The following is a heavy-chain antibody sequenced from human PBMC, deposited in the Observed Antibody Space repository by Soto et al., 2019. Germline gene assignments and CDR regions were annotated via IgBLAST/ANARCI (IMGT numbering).Heavy chain of an antibody. V-gene: IGHV4-38-2*02. Sequence: TSETLSLTCAVSGYSISSGYYWGWIRQPPGKGLEWIGSLHHSGTTYYNPSLKSRVTISVDTSKNQLSLKLTSVTAADTAVYYCARDLRKYVATIYFDYWGQGALVTVSS. CDR1: GYSISSGYY. D-gene: IGHD5-12*01. CDR3: ARDLRKYVATIYFDY. CDR2: LHHSGTT. J-gene: IGHJ4*02.